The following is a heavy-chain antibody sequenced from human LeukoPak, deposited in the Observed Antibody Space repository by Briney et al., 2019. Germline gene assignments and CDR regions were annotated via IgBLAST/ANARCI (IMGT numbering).Heavy chain of an antibody. CDR2: IYHSGST. Sequence: PSETLSLTCTVSGGSISSGGYYWSWIRQPPGKGLEWIGYIYHSGSTYYNPSLKSRVTISVDRSKNQFSLKLSSVTAADTAVYYCARDGDRELAVAGYFDYWGQGTLVTVSS. CDR3: ARDGDRELAVAGYFDY. CDR1: GGSISSGGYY. D-gene: IGHD6-19*01. J-gene: IGHJ4*02. V-gene: IGHV4-30-2*01.